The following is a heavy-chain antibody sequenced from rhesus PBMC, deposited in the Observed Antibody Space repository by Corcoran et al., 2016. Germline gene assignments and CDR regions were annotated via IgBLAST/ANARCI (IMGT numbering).Heavy chain of an antibody. CDR3: ASSIAGTTGAFDF. J-gene: IGHJ3*01. CDR2: IYGSGRST. CDR1: GGSISGYY. D-gene: IGHD1-20*01. V-gene: IGHV4S11*01. Sequence: QVQLQESGPGVVKPSGTLSLTCAVSGGSISGYYLWSWIRQPPGKGLEFIGYIYGSGRSTNYNPSLETRVPLSVDTSKNQLSLKLSSVTAADTAVYYCASSIAGTTGAFDFWGQGLRVTVSS.